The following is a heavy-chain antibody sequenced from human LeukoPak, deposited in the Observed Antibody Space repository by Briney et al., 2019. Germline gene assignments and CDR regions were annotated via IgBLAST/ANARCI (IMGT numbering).Heavy chain of an antibody. Sequence: GGSLRLSCAASGFTFRSDAMSWVRQAPGKGLQWVSAISGSGDIAYYADSVKGGFTISRDNSKNTMYLQMNSLRVEDTAVYYCAKCAWFGDAPGGDYWGQGTLVTVSS. CDR1: GFTFRSDA. J-gene: IGHJ4*02. V-gene: IGHV3-23*01. D-gene: IGHD3-10*01. CDR2: ISGSGDIA. CDR3: AKCAWFGDAPGGDY.